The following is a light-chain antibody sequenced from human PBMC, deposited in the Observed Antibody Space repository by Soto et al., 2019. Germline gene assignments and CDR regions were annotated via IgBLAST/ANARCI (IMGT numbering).Light chain of an antibody. CDR3: QSYDSSLSGSV. Sequence: QSVLTQPPSVSGAPGQRVTISCTGSSSNIGAGYDVHWYQQLPGTAPKLLIYGNSDRPSGVPDRFSGSKSGASASLAITGLQAEDEADYYCQSYDSSLSGSVSGNGTKVT. J-gene: IGLJ1*01. V-gene: IGLV1-40*01. CDR2: GNS. CDR1: SSNIGAGYD.